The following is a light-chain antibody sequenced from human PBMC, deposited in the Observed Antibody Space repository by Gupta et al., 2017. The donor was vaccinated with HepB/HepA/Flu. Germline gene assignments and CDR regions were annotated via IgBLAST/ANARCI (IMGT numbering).Light chain of an antibody. CDR2: EAS. CDR3: QQYGRSPYT. CDR1: QSVSSSY. Sequence: IVLTQSPGPLSLSPAERATLSCRASQSVSSSYLDWYQQKPGKAPRLLIYEASSRATGIPDRFSGSGSGTDFTLTIRRLEPEDFAVYYCQQYGRSPYTFGQGTNLEIK. V-gene: IGKV3-20*01. J-gene: IGKJ2*01.